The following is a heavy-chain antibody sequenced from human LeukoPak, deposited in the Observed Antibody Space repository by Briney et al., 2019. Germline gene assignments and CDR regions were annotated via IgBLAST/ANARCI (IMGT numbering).Heavy chain of an antibody. CDR3: AKTPLPMVLGIILHYFFDS. D-gene: IGHD3-10*01. CDR1: GFTFSDYA. Sequence: GGSLRLSCAASGFTFSDYAMTWVRQAPGKGLEWVSSLTGSGGTTNYADSVKGRFTISRDNSKNTLYLEMNSLRAEDTAVYYCAKTPLPMVLGIILHYFFDSWGQGTPVTVSS. J-gene: IGHJ4*02. CDR2: LTGSGGTT. V-gene: IGHV3-23*01.